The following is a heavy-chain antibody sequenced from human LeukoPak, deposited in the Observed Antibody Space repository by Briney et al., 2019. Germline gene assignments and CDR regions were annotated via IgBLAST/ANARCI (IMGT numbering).Heavy chain of an antibody. V-gene: IGHV3-48*04. CDR2: ISTSGSTI. Sequence: GGSLRLSCAASGFTFSSYWMHWVRQAPGKGLEWVSYISTSGSTIYYADSVKGRFTISRDNAKNSLYLQMNSLRAEDTAVYYCGRAGGYYDSPLSYWGQGTLVTVSS. CDR3: GRAGGYYDSPLSY. CDR1: GFTFSSYW. J-gene: IGHJ4*01. D-gene: IGHD3-22*01.